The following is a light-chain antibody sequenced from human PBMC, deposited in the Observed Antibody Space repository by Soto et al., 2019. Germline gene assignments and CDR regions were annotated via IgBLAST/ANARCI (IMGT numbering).Light chain of an antibody. CDR2: GDT. Sequence: QAVVTQPPSVSGAPGQRVTISCTGSSSNIGAGYDVHWYQQLPGTAPKLLISGDTNRPSGVPDRFSGSKSSTSASLAITGLRAEDEADYYCQSFDSSLSGWLFGGGTKLTVL. V-gene: IGLV1-40*01. CDR3: QSFDSSLSGWL. J-gene: IGLJ3*02. CDR1: SSNIGAGYD.